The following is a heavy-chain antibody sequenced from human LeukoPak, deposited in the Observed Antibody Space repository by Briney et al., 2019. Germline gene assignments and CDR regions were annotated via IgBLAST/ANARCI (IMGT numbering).Heavy chain of an antibody. D-gene: IGHD1-26*01. CDR2: ISGSGGST. J-gene: IGHJ4*02. V-gene: IGHV3-23*01. Sequence: GGSLRLSCAASGFTFSSYAMSWVRQAPGKGLEWVSAISGSGGSTYYADSVKGRFTISRDNSKSTLYLQMNSLRAEDMAVYYCAKGGVYSGSYADYWGQGTLVTVSS. CDR3: AKGGVYSGSYADY. CDR1: GFTFSSYA.